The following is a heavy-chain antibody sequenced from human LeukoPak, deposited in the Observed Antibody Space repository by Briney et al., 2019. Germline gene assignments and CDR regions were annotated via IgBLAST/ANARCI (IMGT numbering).Heavy chain of an antibody. CDR3: ARSIYCSSTSCRDY. V-gene: IGHV4-34*01. D-gene: IGHD2-2*01. Sequence: SETLSLTCADYGGSFSGYYWSWIRQPPGKGLEWIGEINHSRSTNYNPSLKSRVTISVDTSKNQFSLKLSSVTAADTAVYYCARSIYCSSTSCRDYWGQGTLVTVSS. J-gene: IGHJ4*02. CDR1: GGSFSGYY. CDR2: INHSRST.